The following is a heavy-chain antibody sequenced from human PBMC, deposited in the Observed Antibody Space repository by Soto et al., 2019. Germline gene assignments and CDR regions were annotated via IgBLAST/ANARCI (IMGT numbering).Heavy chain of an antibody. CDR1: GCNFSNAW. CDR3: TPLLMGPLDY. V-gene: IGHV3-15*07. CDR2: IKSKTDGGTT. Sequence: GLSQRLPYAASGCNFSNAWINWVRQAPGKGLEWVGRIKSKTDGGTTDYAAPVKGRFTISRDDSKNTLYLQMNSLKTEDTAVYYCTPLLMGPLDYWGQGTLDTVSS. D-gene: IGHD3-10*01. J-gene: IGHJ4*02.